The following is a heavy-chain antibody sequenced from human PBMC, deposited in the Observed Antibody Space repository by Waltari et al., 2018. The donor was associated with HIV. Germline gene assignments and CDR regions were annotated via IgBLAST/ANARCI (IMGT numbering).Heavy chain of an antibody. D-gene: IGHD3-22*01. CDR2: MNVGNGDR. V-gene: IGHV1-3*01. J-gene: IGHJ4*01. CDR1: GYPLSSYP. CDR3: AKDLTHWYDSSTYYGAGD. Sequence: QVQLLQSGGEGRKPGAWVKVACRVQGYPLSSYPIHWRGRPPGQQLEGMGLMNVGNGDRKYSQKVQDSVTMTSATSASTAYMKLSSLRSEDTAVYFCAKDLTHWYDSSTYYGAGDWGQGTLVTVSS.